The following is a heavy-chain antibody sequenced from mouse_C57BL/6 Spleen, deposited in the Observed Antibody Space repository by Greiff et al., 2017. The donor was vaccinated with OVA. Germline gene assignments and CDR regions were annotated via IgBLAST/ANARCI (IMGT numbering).Heavy chain of an antibody. J-gene: IGHJ1*03. CDR2: IDPETGGT. CDR3: TRGGLRRFGYFDV. CDR1: GYTFTDYE. V-gene: IGHV1-15*01. D-gene: IGHD2-4*01. Sequence: VKLQESGAELVRPGASVTLSCKASGYTFTDYEMHWVKQTPVHGLEWIGAIDPETGGTAYNQKFKGKAILTADKSSSTAYMELRSLTSEDSAVYYCTRGGLRRFGYFDVWGTGTTVTVSS.